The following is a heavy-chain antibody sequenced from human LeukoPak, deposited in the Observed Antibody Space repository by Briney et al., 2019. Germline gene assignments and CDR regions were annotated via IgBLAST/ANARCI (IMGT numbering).Heavy chain of an antibody. J-gene: IGHJ4*02. Sequence: SETLSLTCTVSGGSISSYYWSWIRQPPGRGLEWIGYIYYSGSTNYNPSLKSRVTISVDTSKNQFSLKLSSVTAADTAVYYCARDIGCSGGSCYSNYWGQGTLVTVSP. V-gene: IGHV4-59*12. CDR1: GGSISSYY. CDR2: IYYSGST. D-gene: IGHD2-15*01. CDR3: ARDIGCSGGSCYSNY.